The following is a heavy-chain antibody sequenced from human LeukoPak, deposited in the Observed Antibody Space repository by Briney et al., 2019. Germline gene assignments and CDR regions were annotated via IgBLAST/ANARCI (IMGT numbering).Heavy chain of an antibody. CDR3: ARDLGGIYFDY. V-gene: IGHV4-59*01. Sequence: SETLSLTCTVSDASISGYYWSWIRPPPETGLEWIGSTHFSGITNYNPSLRSRVTISVDTSKNQLSLKLSSVTAADTAVYYCARDLGGIYFDYWGQGTLVTVSS. J-gene: IGHJ4*02. CDR2: THFSGIT. D-gene: IGHD1-26*01. CDR1: DASISGYY.